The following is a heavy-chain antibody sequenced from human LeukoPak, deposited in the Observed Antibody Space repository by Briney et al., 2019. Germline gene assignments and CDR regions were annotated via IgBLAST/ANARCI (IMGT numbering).Heavy chain of an antibody. CDR3: ARGPDMEGMMGATLLMAYDY. J-gene: IGHJ4*02. CDR1: GGSFSGHY. D-gene: IGHD1-26*01. V-gene: IGHV4-34*01. Sequence: SETLSLTCAVYGGSFSGHYWSWIRQPPGKGLEWIGEINHSGSTNYNPSLKSRVTISVDTSKNQFSLKLSSVTAADTAVYYCARGPDMEGMMGATLLMAYDYWGQGTLVTVSS. CDR2: INHSGST.